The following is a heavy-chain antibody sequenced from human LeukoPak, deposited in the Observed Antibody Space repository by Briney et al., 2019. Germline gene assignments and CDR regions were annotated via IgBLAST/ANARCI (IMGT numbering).Heavy chain of an antibody. CDR3: ARLSKSGTPMKAFDI. CDR2: IYYSGSS. Sequence: PSETLSLTCSVSGVPISYYYWSWMRQPPGRGLVGLGYIYYSGSSNYNPSLKSRGTISVDPAKNQMYLKLSFVTAADAAVDFCARLSKSGTPMKAFDIWGQGTMVTVSS. D-gene: IGHD1-1*01. CDR1: GVPISYYY. J-gene: IGHJ3*02. V-gene: IGHV4-59*08.